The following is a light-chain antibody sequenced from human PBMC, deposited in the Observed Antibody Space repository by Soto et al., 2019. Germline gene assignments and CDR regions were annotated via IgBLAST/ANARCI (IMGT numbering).Light chain of an antibody. CDR2: GAY. J-gene: IGKJ2*01. CDR3: QQSSITPYT. CDR1: QSISRY. Sequence: DIQTTQSPSSLSASVGDRVTITCRASQSISRYLNWYQQKPGKAPKLLIQGAYPLQSGAPSRFSGHGSGTNFTLTISSLQPEDSATYYCQQSSITPYTFGQGTKLEIK. V-gene: IGKV1-39*01.